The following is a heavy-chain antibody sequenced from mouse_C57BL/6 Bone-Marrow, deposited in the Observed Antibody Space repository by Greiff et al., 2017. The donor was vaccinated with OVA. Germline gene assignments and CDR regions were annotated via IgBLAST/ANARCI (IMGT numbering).Heavy chain of an antibody. Sequence: VQLQQSGPGLAKPSQTLSLTCSVTGYSITSDYWNWIRKFPGNKLEYMGYISYSGSTYYNPSLKSRISITRDTSKNQYYLQLNSVTTEDTATYYGARAYYYGSSYYYAMDDWGQGTSVTVSS. CDR3: ARAYYYGSSYYYAMDD. V-gene: IGHV3-8*01. CDR2: ISYSGST. CDR1: GYSITSDY. J-gene: IGHJ4*01. D-gene: IGHD1-1*01.